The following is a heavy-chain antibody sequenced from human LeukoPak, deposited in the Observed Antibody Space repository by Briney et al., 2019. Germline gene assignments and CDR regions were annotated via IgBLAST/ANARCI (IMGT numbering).Heavy chain of an antibody. J-gene: IGHJ4*02. CDR2: THTSGDT. CDR1: GGSISGYF. CDR3: ARGSVSYYHPFDY. Sequence: SETLSLACTVSGGSISGYFWTWIRQPAGKGLEWIGRTHTSGDTEYNPSLKSRVIMSLDTSKNQFSLNLNSVTAADTAVYYCARGSVSYYHPFDYWGQGTLVTVSS. D-gene: IGHD1-26*01. V-gene: IGHV4-4*07.